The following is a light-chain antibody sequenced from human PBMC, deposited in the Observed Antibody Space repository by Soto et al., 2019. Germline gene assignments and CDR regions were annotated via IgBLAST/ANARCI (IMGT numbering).Light chain of an antibody. V-gene: IGKV3-15*01. CDR1: QNIGRN. J-gene: IGKJ1*01. CDR3: QQYNNWPRT. Sequence: ILLPPSPATLSLSPGESALLSCGASQNIGRNLAWYQQKPGQAPRLLIHSASTRATGIPATFSGSGSGTEFTLTVSSLQSEDFAVYYCQQYNNWPRTFGQGTKVDNK. CDR2: SAS.